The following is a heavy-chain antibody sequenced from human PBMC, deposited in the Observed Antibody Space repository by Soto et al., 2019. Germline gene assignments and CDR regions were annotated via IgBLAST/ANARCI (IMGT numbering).Heavy chain of an antibody. D-gene: IGHD3-22*01. CDR3: TTVMGDTYYYDSSGYYNWFDP. V-gene: IGHV3-15*01. CDR1: GFTFSNAW. CDR2: IKSKTDGGTT. Sequence: GGSLRLSCAASGFTFSNAWMSWVRQAPGKGLEWVGRIKSKTDGGTTDYAAPVKGRSTISRDDSKNTLYLQMNSLKTEDTAVYYCTTVMGDTYYYDSSGYYNWFDPWGQGTLVTVSS. J-gene: IGHJ5*02.